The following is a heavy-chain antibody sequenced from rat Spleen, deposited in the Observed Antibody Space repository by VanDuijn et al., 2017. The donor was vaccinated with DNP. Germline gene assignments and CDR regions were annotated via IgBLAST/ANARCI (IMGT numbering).Heavy chain of an antibody. CDR3: TTSSFSGDLYWFFDF. CDR1: GFTFSNYG. V-gene: IGHV5-19*01. Sequence: EVQLVKSGGGLAQPGTSLKLSCAASGFTFSNYGFHWIRQAPTKGLEWVSSISPRHNIVHYRDAVKGRFTISRDNAEGTLYLQMDSLKSEDTATYYCTTSSFSGDLYWFFDFWGPGTMVTVSS. J-gene: IGHJ1*01. D-gene: IGHD1-1*01. CDR2: ISPRHNIV.